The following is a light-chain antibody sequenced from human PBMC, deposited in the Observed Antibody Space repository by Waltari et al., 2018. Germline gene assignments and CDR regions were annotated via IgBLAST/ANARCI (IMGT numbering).Light chain of an antibody. CDR2: DTS. V-gene: IGKV1-33*01. Sequence: DIQIYQSTSSLSTSVGATYSITCHASQDINNYLNWYQHKPGKAPRLLISDTSHLERGVPSRFSAGGSGTNFSFTISSLQPEDIATYFCQQYDDLPRTFGGGTNVELK. J-gene: IGKJ4*01. CDR1: QDINNY. CDR3: QQYDDLPRT.